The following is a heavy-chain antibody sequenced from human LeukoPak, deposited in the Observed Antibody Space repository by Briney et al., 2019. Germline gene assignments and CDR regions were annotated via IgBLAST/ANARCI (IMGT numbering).Heavy chain of an antibody. CDR2: ISSSSSYI. D-gene: IGHD1-26*01. CDR1: GFTFSTYS. J-gene: IGHJ3*02. Sequence: GGSLRLSCAASGFTFSTYSMNWVRQAPGKGLEWVSSISSSSSYIYYADSVKGRFTISRDNAKNSLYLQMNSLRAEDTAVYYCAREWELRADAFDIWGQGTMVTVSS. CDR3: AREWELRADAFDI. V-gene: IGHV3-21*01.